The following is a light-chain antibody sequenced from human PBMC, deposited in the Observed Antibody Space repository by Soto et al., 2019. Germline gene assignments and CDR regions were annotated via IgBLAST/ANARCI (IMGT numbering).Light chain of an antibody. V-gene: IGKV1-39*01. Sequence: DIQLTQSPSFLSASVGDRVTITCRASQGISSYLAWYQQKPGKAPKALIYGASSLQSGVPSRFSGSGSGTDFTLTISSLQPEDFATYYCQQSYSIPYTFGQGTRLEIK. CDR3: QQSYSIPYT. CDR1: QGISSY. CDR2: GAS. J-gene: IGKJ5*01.